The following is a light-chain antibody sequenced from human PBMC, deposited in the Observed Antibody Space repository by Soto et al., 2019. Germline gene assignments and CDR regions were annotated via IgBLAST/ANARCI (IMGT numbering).Light chain of an antibody. J-gene: IGLJ2*01. V-gene: IGLV1-47*01. CDR2: RNH. CDR3: AAWDDSLGWV. Sequence: QSVLTQPPSASGTPGQRVTISCSGSSSNIGSNYVYWYQQLPGTAPKLLIQRNHQRPSGVPDRFSGSKSGTSASLAISGLRSEDEADYYCAAWDDSLGWVFGGGTKLTVL. CDR1: SSNIGSNY.